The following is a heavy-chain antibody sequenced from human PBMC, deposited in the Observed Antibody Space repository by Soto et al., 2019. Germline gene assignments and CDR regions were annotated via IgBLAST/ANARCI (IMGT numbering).Heavy chain of an antibody. CDR2: IIPILGIA. Sequence: QVQLVQSGAEVKKPGSSVKVSCKASGGTFSSYTISWVRQAPGQGLEWMGRIIPILGIANYAQKFQGRVTITADKTTSTSYMELSSLRSEDTAVYYCERDPIAITIFGGYYYMDVWGKGTTVTVSS. CDR3: ERDPIAITIFGGYYYMDV. J-gene: IGHJ6*03. CDR1: GGTFSSYT. V-gene: IGHV1-69*08. D-gene: IGHD3-3*01.